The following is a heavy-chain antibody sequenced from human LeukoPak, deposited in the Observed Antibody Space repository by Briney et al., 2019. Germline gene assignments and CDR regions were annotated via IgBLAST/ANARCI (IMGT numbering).Heavy chain of an antibody. Sequence: GGSLRLSCAASGFTFSSYAMHWVRQAPGKGLEWVAVISYDGGNKYYADSVKGRFTISRDNSKNTLYLQMNSLRAEDTAVYYCATTTVTSNHFDYWGQGTLVTVSS. CDR2: ISYDGGNK. J-gene: IGHJ4*02. D-gene: IGHD4-17*01. CDR3: ATTTVTSNHFDY. V-gene: IGHV3-30-3*01. CDR1: GFTFSSYA.